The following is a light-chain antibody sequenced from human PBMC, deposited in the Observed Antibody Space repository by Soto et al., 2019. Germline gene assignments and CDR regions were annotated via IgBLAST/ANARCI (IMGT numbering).Light chain of an antibody. CDR3: QKYNGAPFT. V-gene: IGKV1-27*01. CDR1: QGIGNY. CDR2: AAS. Sequence: IQMTQSPSSLSASVGDRVTITCRASQGIGNYLAWYQQKPGKGPQLLIYAASTLISGVPSRFSGSGSETDFTLTISSLQPDDVANYYCQKYNGAPFTFGPGTKVDIK. J-gene: IGKJ3*01.